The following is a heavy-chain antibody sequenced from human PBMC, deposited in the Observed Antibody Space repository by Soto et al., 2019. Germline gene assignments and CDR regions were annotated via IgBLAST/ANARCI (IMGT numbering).Heavy chain of an antibody. CDR1: GFTFSGSA. V-gene: IGHV3-73*01. CDR2: IRSKANDYAT. Sequence: PGGSLRLSCAASGFTFSGSAIHWVRQASGKGLEWVGRIRSKANDYATTYAASVTGRLTMSRDDSNAAYLKMMNLKSEDTAVYFCSRHKNDFWSGPDYGLDAWGQGTTVTVSS. CDR3: SRHKNDFWSGPDYGLDA. D-gene: IGHD3-3*01. J-gene: IGHJ6*02.